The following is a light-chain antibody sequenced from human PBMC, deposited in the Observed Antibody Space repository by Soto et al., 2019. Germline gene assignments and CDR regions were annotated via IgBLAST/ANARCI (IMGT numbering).Light chain of an antibody. J-gene: IGKJ3*01. CDR1: QSISSW. Sequence: DIPMTQSPSTLSASVGDRVTITCRASQSISSWLAWYQQKPGKASKLLIYKASSLESGVPSRFSGSGSGTEFTLTISSLQPDDFATYYCQQSFTFGPGTKVDIK. V-gene: IGKV1-5*03. CDR2: KAS. CDR3: QQSFT.